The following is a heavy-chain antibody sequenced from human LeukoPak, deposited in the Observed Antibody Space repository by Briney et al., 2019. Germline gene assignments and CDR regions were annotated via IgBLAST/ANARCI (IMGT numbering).Heavy chain of an antibody. J-gene: IGHJ4*02. CDR2: ITTSGSNI. CDR3: ARDRYSYGYSAFGY. D-gene: IGHD5-18*01. V-gene: IGHV3-11*04. CDR1: GVSISSSNSY. Sequence: LSLTCTVSGVSISSSNSYWGWIRQPPGKGLEWVSYITTSGSNIYYADSVKGRFTISRDNAKNSLYLQMNSLRAEDTAVYYCARDRYSYGYSAFGYWGQGTLVTVSS.